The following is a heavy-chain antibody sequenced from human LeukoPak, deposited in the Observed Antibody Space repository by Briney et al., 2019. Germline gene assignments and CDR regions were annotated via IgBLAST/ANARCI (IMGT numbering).Heavy chain of an antibody. D-gene: IGHD3-16*01. CDR1: EFIFSDHY. V-gene: IGHV3-11*04. J-gene: IGHJ4*02. CDR2: ISSSGSTT. Sequence: GGSLRLSCAASEFIFSDHYMNWIRQAPGKGLEWVSYISSSGSTTYYADSVKGRFTISRDNAKNSLYLQMNSLRAEDTAVYYCARGAISYASSRLPFYWGQGTLVTVSS. CDR3: ARGAISYASSRLPFY.